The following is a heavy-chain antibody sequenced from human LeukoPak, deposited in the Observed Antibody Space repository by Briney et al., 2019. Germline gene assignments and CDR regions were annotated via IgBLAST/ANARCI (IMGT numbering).Heavy chain of an antibody. J-gene: IGHJ4*02. Sequence: GGSLRLSCAASGFTINNNYMNWVRQAPGKGLEWVSVIYSGGNTYYADSVKGRFTISRDNSKNTLYLQMNSLRAEDTAVYYCAKKDNGDYFNFDYWGQGTLVTVSS. CDR1: GFTINNNY. CDR3: AKKDNGDYFNFDY. V-gene: IGHV3-66*01. CDR2: IYSGGNT. D-gene: IGHD2/OR15-2a*01.